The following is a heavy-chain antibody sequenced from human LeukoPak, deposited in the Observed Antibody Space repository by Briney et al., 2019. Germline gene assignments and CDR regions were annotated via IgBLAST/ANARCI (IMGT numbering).Heavy chain of an antibody. Sequence: SETLSLTCTVSGASISSYCWSWIRQPPGKGLEWIGSIYHSGSTYYNPSLKSRVTISVDTSKNQFSLKLSSVTAADTAVYYCARDVKRPYYFDYWGQGTLVTVSS. J-gene: IGHJ4*02. CDR3: ARDVKRPYYFDY. V-gene: IGHV4-59*12. CDR1: GASISSYC. CDR2: IYHSGST.